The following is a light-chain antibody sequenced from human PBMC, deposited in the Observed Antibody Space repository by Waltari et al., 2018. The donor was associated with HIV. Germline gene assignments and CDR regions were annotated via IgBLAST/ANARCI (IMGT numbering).Light chain of an antibody. J-gene: IGLJ2*01. CDR2: DVT. Sequence: QSALTQPRSVSGSPGQSVTISCTGTSSGFGGYNYVSWYQQHPNKAPKLMIYDVTKRPSGVPDRFSGSKSGNTAALTISGLQAEDEAVYFCCSYAGADTPVVFGGGTKLTVL. CDR1: SSGFGGYNY. V-gene: IGLV2-11*01. CDR3: CSYAGADTPVV.